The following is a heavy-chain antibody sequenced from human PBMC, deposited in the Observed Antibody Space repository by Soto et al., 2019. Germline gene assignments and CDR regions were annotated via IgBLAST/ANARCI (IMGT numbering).Heavy chain of an antibody. D-gene: IGHD5-12*01. CDR1: GGPFRSYT. CDR3: ARGNHRWLQVWYFDL. Sequence: QVQLVQSGAEVKKPGSSVTVSCTASGGPFRSYTLRWVRQAPGQGLAWMGGILPIFGTAHYAQKFQGRVTITADESTSTAYIELSSLRSEDTAVYYCARGNHRWLQVWYFDLWGRGTLVTVSS. V-gene: IGHV1-69*12. J-gene: IGHJ2*01. CDR2: ILPIFGTA.